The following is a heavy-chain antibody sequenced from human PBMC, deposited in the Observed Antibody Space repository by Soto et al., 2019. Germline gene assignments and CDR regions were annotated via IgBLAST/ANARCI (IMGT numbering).Heavy chain of an antibody. J-gene: IGHJ4*02. CDR2: IYWNDEK. Sequence: QITLKESGPMLVKPTQTLTLTCTFSGFSLSTTGLGVAWIRQPPGKALEWLALIYWNDEKHYHPSLRSRLTVPKDTSKNQVLLTVTNMHPVDTATDYCAHSPASGSFLDSWGQGPLVTISS. CDR3: AHSPASGSFLDS. V-gene: IGHV2-5*01. CDR1: GFSLSTTGLG. D-gene: IGHD3-10*01.